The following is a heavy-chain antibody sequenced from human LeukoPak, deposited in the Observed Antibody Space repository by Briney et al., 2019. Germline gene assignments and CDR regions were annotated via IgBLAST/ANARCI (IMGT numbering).Heavy chain of an antibody. CDR1: GFTFSTYG. D-gene: IGHD4-17*01. CDR2: ITSGRST. CDR3: AKVSRTEDYMDV. Sequence: PGGSLRLSCVASGFTFSTYGMSWVRQAPGKGLEWVSGITSGRSTYYADSVKGRFTISRDNSKNTLYLQMNSLRAEDTAVYYCAKVSRTEDYMDVWGKGTTVTISS. V-gene: IGHV3-23*01. J-gene: IGHJ6*03.